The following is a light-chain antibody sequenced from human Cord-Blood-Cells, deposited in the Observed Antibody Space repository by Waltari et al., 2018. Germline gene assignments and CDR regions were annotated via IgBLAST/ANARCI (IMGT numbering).Light chain of an antibody. J-gene: IGLJ2*01. V-gene: IGLV2-23*01. CDR1: SRAVGSYNL. CDR3: CSDAGSSALV. Sequence: QSALTQPASVSGPPGQSLTISCTGTSRAVGSYNLVSWYQQHPSKAPKLMIYKGSKRPSGVPNRFSGSKSGNTASLTISGLQAEDEADYYCCSDAGSSALVFGGGTKLTV. CDR2: KGS.